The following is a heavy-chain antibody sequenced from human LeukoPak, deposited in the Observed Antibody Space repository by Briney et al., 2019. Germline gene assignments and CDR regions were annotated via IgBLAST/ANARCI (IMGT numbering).Heavy chain of an antibody. CDR1: GYTFSRHA. CDR3: ARWAAVTDPHFDY. V-gene: IGHV1-3*01. J-gene: IGHJ4*02. Sequence: ASVKVSCKASGYTFSRHAIHWVRQAPGQRLEWMGWINVGNGNKRYSQNFQGRVTISRDTSASTAYMELSSLRSEDTAVYYCARWAAVTDPHFDYWGQGTLTIVSS. CDR2: INVGNGNK. D-gene: IGHD6-19*01.